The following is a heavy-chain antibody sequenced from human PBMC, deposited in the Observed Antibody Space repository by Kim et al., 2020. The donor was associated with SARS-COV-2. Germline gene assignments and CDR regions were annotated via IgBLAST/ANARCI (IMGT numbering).Heavy chain of an antibody. D-gene: IGHD3-22*01. CDR3: AGEGGYYDSGGYCGGAFDI. J-gene: IGHJ3*02. V-gene: IGHV4-39*07. CDR2: IYDSGST. CDR1: GGSISSSSYY. Sequence: SETLSLTCTVSGGSISSSSYYWGWIRQPPGKGLEWIGSIYDSGSTYYNPSLKSRVTISVDTSKNQFSLKLSSVTAADTAVYYCAGEGGYYDSGGYCGGAFDIWGQGTMVTVSS.